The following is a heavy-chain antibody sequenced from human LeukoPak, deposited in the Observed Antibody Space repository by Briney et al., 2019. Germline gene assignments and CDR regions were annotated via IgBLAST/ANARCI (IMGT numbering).Heavy chain of an antibody. CDR1: GFTFSSYE. Sequence: GGSLRLSCAASGFTFSSYEMNWVRQAPGKGLEGVSYISSSSSTIYYADSVKGRFTISRDNAKNSLYLQMNSLRAEDTAVYYCARDSNRMVRGVIITSPYYMDVWGKGTTVTVSS. CDR3: ARDSNRMVRGVIITSPYYMDV. D-gene: IGHD3-10*01. J-gene: IGHJ6*03. V-gene: IGHV3-48*01. CDR2: ISSSSSTI.